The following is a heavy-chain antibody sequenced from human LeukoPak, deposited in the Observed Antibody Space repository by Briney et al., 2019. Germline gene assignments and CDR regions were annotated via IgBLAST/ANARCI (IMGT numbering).Heavy chain of an antibody. D-gene: IGHD3-16*01. CDR2: IIGSAVNT. Sequence: GGSLRLSCGASGLTVSNYAMSWVRQAPGKGLEWVSTIIGSAVNTYYADSVKGRFTISRDDSKNTVSLQMHSLRAEDTAVYACPKYPWGTSYRGLRRWGQETRVPVPS. CDR1: GLTVSNYA. CDR3: PKYPWGTSYRGLRR. J-gene: IGHJ4*02. V-gene: IGHV3-23*01.